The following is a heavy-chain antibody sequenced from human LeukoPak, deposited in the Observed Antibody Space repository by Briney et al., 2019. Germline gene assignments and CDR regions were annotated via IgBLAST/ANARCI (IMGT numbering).Heavy chain of an antibody. CDR2: ISSSSSYI. Sequence: GGSLRLSCAASGFTFSSYSMNWVRQAPVKGLEWVSSISSSSSYIYYADSVKGRFTISRDNAKNSLYLQMNSLRAEDTAVYYCAREPSYYYGSGSYDYLDYWGQGTLVTVSS. D-gene: IGHD3-10*01. CDR3: AREPSYYYGSGSYDYLDY. V-gene: IGHV3-21*04. J-gene: IGHJ4*02. CDR1: GFTFSSYS.